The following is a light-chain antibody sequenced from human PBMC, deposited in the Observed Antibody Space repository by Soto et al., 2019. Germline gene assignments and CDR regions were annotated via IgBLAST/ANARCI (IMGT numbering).Light chain of an antibody. J-gene: IGLJ1*01. CDR2: DVN. CDR3: SSYVAPYTYV. V-gene: IGLV2-11*01. CDR1: SSDVGAYDF. Sequence: QSALTQPRSVSGSPGQSVTISCTGTSSDVGAYDFVSWHQHHPGKAPKVIIYDVNKRPSGVPDRFSGSKSGSTASLTISGLQADDEADYYCSSYVAPYTYVFGTGTKLTVL.